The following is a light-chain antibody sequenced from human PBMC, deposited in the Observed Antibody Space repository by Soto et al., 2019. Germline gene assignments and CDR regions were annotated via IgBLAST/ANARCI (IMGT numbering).Light chain of an antibody. CDR2: WAS. CDR3: HQFYNTPRT. Sequence: DIVMTQSPDSLAVSLGERATINCKTSQSVLYSSTNKNYLAWYQQKPGQPPKLLIYWASTRESGVPDRFSGSGSGTDFTLPISSLQAEDVAVYYCHQFYNTPRTFGQGTKLEIK. CDR1: QSVLYSSTNKNY. V-gene: IGKV4-1*01. J-gene: IGKJ2*01.